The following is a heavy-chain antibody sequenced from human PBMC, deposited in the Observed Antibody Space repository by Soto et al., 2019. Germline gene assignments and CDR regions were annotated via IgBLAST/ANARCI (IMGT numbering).Heavy chain of an antibody. CDR2: ISAYNGNT. Sequence: ASVKVSCKASGYTFTSYGISWVRQAPGQGLEWMGWISAYNGNTNYAQKLQGRVTMTTDTSTSTAYMELRSLRSDDAAVYSCARVWSGFVSIAAAGQGYFDYWGQGTLVTVSS. V-gene: IGHV1-18*01. D-gene: IGHD6-13*01. J-gene: IGHJ4*02. CDR3: ARVWSGFVSIAAAGQGYFDY. CDR1: GYTFTSYG.